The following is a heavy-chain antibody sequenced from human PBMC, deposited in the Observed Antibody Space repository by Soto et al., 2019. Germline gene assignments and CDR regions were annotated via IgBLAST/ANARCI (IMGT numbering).Heavy chain of an antibody. Sequence: QVQLVQSGAEVKKPGASVKVSCKASGYTFTSYDINWVRQATGQGLEWMGWMNPNSGNTGYAQKFQGRVTMTRNTSISKAYMELSSLRSEDTAVYYCARGRYYDILTGYYRFDYWGQGTLVTVSS. D-gene: IGHD3-9*01. CDR3: ARGRYYDILTGYYRFDY. J-gene: IGHJ4*02. V-gene: IGHV1-8*01. CDR2: MNPNSGNT. CDR1: GYTFTSYD.